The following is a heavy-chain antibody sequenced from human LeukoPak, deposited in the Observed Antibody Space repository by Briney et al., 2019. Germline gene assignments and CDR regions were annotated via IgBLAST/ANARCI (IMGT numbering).Heavy chain of an antibody. J-gene: IGHJ4*02. D-gene: IGHD5-24*01. CDR2: INPSGTST. Sequence: ASVKVSCKASGYTFTGYYMHWVRQAPGQGLEWMGVINPSGTSTSYAQKFQGRVTMTRDTSTSTVYMELRSLRSEDAAVYYCARLEMATDYWGQGTLVTVSS. CDR1: GYTFTGYY. CDR3: ARLEMATDY. V-gene: IGHV1-46*01.